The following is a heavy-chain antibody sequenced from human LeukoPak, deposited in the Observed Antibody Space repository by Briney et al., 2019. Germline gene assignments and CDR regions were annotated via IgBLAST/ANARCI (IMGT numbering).Heavy chain of an antibody. D-gene: IGHD3-22*01. CDR1: GGTFSSYA. J-gene: IGHJ4*02. CDR2: IIPIFGTA. V-gene: IGHV1-69*05. CDR3: AAPSSGYYRVRSYYFDY. Sequence: SVKVSFKASGGTFSSYAISWVRQAPGQGLEWMGGIIPIFGTANYAQKFQGRVTITTDESTSTAYMELSSLRSEDTAVYYCAAPSSGYYRVRSYYFDYWGQGTLVTVSS.